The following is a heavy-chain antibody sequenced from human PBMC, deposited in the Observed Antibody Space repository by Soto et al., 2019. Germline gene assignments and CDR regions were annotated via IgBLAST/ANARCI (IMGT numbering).Heavy chain of an antibody. J-gene: IGHJ6*02. CDR3: ARQSGSYYGMDV. CDR2: IYYSGST. V-gene: IGHV4-39*01. CDR1: GGSISSSSYY. D-gene: IGHD2-15*01. Sequence: ASETLSLTCTVSGGSISSSSYYWGWIRQPPGKGLEWIGSIYYSGSTYYNPSLKSRVTISVDTSKNQFSLKLSSVTAADTAVYYCARQSGSYYGMDVWGQGTTVTVSS.